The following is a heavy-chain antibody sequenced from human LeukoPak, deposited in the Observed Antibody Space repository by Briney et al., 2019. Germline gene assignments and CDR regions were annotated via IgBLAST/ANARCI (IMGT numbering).Heavy chain of an antibody. CDR2: ISSRSSSI. CDR3: ARLTADYYYYGMDV. D-gene: IGHD2-21*02. CDR1: GFTFSTYS. V-gene: IGHV3-48*04. Sequence: TGGSLRLSCAASGFTFSTYSMNWVRQAPGKGLEWVSYISSRSSSIYYADSVKGRFTISRDNAQSSLYLQMNSLRAEDTAVYYCARLTADYYYYGMDVWGQGTTVTVSS. J-gene: IGHJ6*02.